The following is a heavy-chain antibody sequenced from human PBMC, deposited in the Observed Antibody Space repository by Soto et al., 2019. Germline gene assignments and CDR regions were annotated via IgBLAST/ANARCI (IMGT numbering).Heavy chain of an antibody. CDR2: ISSRSDI. CDR3: AREYTAWPLAYGLDV. J-gene: IGHJ6*02. V-gene: IGHV3-21*01. Sequence: PGGSLRLSCVGSGFTFSTYSINWVRQAPGKGLEWVSSISSRSDIYYADSVKGRFTVSRDNAKNSVSLQMNSLRAEDTAVYYCAREYTAWPLAYGLDVWGQGTTVTVSS. CDR1: GFTFSTYS. D-gene: IGHD2-2*02.